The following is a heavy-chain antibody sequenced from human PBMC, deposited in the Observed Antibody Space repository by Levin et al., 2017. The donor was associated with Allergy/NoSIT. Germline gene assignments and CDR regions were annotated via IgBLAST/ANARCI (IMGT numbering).Heavy chain of an antibody. CDR3: ARDDSMVQGVSYYFYYYMDV. Sequence: PGGSLRLSCAASGFTLSIYTMNWVRQAPGKGLEWVSSISSSSNYIYYADSVKGRFTISRDNAKNSLYLQMNSLRAEDTAVYYCARDDSMVQGVSYYFYYYMDVWGKGTTVTVSS. V-gene: IGHV3-21*01. J-gene: IGHJ6*03. CDR2: ISSSSNYI. D-gene: IGHD3-10*01. CDR1: GFTLSIYT.